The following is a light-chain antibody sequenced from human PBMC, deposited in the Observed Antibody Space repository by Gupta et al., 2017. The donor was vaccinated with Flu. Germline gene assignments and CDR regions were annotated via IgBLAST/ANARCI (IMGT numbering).Light chain of an antibody. J-gene: IGKJ4*01. CDR3: QQRSTSLT. CDR2: DAS. V-gene: IGKV3-11*01. CDR1: QSVSSY. Sequence: EIVLTQSPATLSLSPGERATLSCRASQSVSSYLAWYQQKPGQAPRLIIYDASNRATGIPDRFSGRGYVTDFTLTISRLEHEAFAVYYGQQRSTSLTFGGGTKVEIK.